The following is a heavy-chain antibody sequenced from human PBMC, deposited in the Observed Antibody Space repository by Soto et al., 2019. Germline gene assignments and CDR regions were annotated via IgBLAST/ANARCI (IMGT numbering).Heavy chain of an antibody. CDR2: IIPILGIA. J-gene: IGHJ3*02. V-gene: IGHV1-69*02. CDR3: ACDPTSRGASDI. Sequence: QVQLVQSGAEVKKPGSSVKVSCKASGGTFSSYTISWVRQAPGQGLEWMGRIIPILGIANYAQKFQGRVTLTADKSKSTAYKELSSLRSEETAVYYCACDPTSRGASDIWGQGTMVTVSS. D-gene: IGHD2-2*01. CDR1: GGTFSSYT.